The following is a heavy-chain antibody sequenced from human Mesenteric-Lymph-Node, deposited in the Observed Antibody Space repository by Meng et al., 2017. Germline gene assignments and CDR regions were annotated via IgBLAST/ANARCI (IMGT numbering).Heavy chain of an antibody. CDR2: ISGSGGST. V-gene: IGHV3-23*01. CDR1: GFTFSSYA. D-gene: IGHD2-2*01. Sequence: GESLKISCAASGFTFSSYAMSWVRQAPGKGLEWVSAISGSGGSTYYADSVKGRFTISRDNSKNTLYLQMNSLRAEDTAVYYCTIARYCSSTSCYVPFDYWGQGTLVTVSS. J-gene: IGHJ4*02. CDR3: TIARYCSSTSCYVPFDY.